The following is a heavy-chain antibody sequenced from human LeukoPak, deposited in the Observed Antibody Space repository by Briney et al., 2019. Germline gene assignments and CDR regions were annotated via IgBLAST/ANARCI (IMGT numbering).Heavy chain of an antibody. D-gene: IGHD3-10*01. Sequence: GGSLTLSCAGSGFPFSSHGMNWVRQAPGKGLEWVSGISPGGGPTYYADSVKGRFTISRDNSKNTLYLQMNTLRVEATAAYYCAKTMEVRGAAYWYYFDSWGQGTLVTVSS. CDR3: AKTMEVRGAAYWYYFDS. V-gene: IGHV3-23*01. CDR2: ISPGGGPT. J-gene: IGHJ4*02. CDR1: GFPFSSHG.